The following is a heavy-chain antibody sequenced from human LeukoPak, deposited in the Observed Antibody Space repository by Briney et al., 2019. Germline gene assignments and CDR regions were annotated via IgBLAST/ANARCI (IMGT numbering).Heavy chain of an antibody. Sequence: GGSLRLSCAASGFTFSSYSMNWVRQAPGKGLEWVSVIYSGGSTYYADSVKGRFTISRDNSKNTLYLQMNSLRAEDTAVYYCARVRARPRITMIVVVGDYYYYYMDVWGKGTTVTISS. CDR1: GFTFSSYS. V-gene: IGHV3-66*01. D-gene: IGHD3-22*01. CDR2: IYSGGST. CDR3: ARVRARPRITMIVVVGDYYYYYMDV. J-gene: IGHJ6*03.